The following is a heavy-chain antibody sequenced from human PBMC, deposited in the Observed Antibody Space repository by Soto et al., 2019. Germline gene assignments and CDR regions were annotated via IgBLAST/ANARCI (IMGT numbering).Heavy chain of an antibody. V-gene: IGHV1-8*01. CDR3: ARLRDCSSTSCYSYNWFDP. D-gene: IGHD2-2*01. CDR1: GYTFTSYD. Sequence: GASVKVSCKASGYTFTSYDINWVRQATGQGLEWMGWMNPNSGNTGYAQKFQGRVTMTRNTSISTAYMELSSLRSEDTAVYYCARLRDCSSTSCYSYNWFDPWGQGTLVTVSS. J-gene: IGHJ5*02. CDR2: MNPNSGNT.